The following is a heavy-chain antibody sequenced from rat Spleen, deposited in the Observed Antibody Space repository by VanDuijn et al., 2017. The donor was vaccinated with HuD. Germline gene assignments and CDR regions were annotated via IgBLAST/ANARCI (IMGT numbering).Heavy chain of an antibody. V-gene: IGHV5-25*01. J-gene: IGHJ1*01. CDR3: ARHPQLGAYWYFDF. CDR1: GFTFSNYY. D-gene: IGHD5-1*01. CDR2: INVGGDIT. Sequence: EVQLVESGGGLVQPGRSMKLSCAASGFTFSNYYMAWVRQAPTKGLEWVASINVGGDITYYRDSVRGRFTISRDNAKNTLYLQMDSLRSEDTATYYCARHPQLGAYWYFDFWGPGTMVTVSS.